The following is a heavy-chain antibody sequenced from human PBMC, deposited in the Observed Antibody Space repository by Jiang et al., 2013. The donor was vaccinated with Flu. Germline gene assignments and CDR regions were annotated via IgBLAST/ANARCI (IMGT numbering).Heavy chain of an antibody. D-gene: IGHD6-19*01. CDR2: PEDGET. Sequence: PEDGETIYAQKFQGRVTMTEDTSTDTAYMELSSLRSEDTAVYYCATRNSGWYVGYYFDYWGQGTLVTVSS. V-gene: IGHV1-24*01. J-gene: IGHJ4*02. CDR3: ATRNSGWYVGYYFDY.